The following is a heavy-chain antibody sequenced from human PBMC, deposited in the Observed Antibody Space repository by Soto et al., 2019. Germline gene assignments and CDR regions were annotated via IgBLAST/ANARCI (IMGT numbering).Heavy chain of an antibody. CDR3: AKDQPTIVVVPAAPDAFDI. D-gene: IGHD2-2*01. J-gene: IGHJ3*02. Sequence: GGSLRLSCAASGFTFSSYAMSWVRQAPGKGLEWVSAISGSGGSTYYADSVKGRFTISRDNSKNTLYLQMNSLRAEDTAVYYCAKDQPTIVVVPAAPDAFDIWGQGTMVTVS. CDR2: ISGSGGST. V-gene: IGHV3-23*01. CDR1: GFTFSSYA.